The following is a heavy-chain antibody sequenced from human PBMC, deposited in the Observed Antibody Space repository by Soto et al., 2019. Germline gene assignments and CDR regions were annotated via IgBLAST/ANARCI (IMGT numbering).Heavy chain of an antibody. CDR2: IYYSGST. CDR1: GGSFSGYY. CDR3: ARHGGSYGSSFDY. J-gene: IGHJ4*02. Sequence: ETLSLTCAVYGGSFSGYYWSWIRQPPGKGLEWIGSIYYSGSTYYNPSLKSRVTISVDTSKNQFSLKLSSVTAADTAVYYCARHGGSYGSSFDYWGQGTLVTVSS. V-gene: IGHV4-34*01. D-gene: IGHD1-26*01.